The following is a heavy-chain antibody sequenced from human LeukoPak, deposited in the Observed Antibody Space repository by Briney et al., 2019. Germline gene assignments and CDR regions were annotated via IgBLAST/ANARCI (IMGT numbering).Heavy chain of an antibody. Sequence: GGSLRLSCAASGFIFSSYGMHWVRQAPDKGLEWVAFIRYDGSRKYYADSVKGRFTISRDNPKNTLYLQMNSLRAEDTAMYYCAKVSLNMVNDAFDIWGQGTMVSVSS. CDR2: IRYDGSRK. CDR3: AKVSLNMVNDAFDI. J-gene: IGHJ3*02. D-gene: IGHD4/OR15-4a*01. V-gene: IGHV3-30*02. CDR1: GFIFSSYG.